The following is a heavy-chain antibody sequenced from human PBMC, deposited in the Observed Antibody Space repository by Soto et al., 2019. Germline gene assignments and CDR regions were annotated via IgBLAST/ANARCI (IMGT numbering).Heavy chain of an antibody. CDR1: GYTLTSYY. D-gene: IGHD1-26*01. CDR2: IIPIFGTA. J-gene: IGHJ3*02. V-gene: IGHV1-69*13. Sequence: ASVKVSCRVSGYTLTSYYMHSVRQAPGQGLEWMEGIIPIFGTANYAQKFQGRVTTTADESTSTAYMELSSLRSEDTAVYYCARAGVGATRHDAFDIWGQGTMVTVSS. CDR3: ARAGVGATRHDAFDI.